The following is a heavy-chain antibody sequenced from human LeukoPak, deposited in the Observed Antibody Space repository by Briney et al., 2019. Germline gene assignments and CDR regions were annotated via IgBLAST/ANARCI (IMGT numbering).Heavy chain of an antibody. CDR3: AKGRHSNSRYSFDY. J-gene: IGHJ4*02. CDR1: GFTFSSYA. Sequence: PGGSLTLSCAASGFTFSSYAMTWVRQAPGKGLEWVSIISGSGDITNYADSVKGRFTISRDNPKRTLYLQLSSLRAEDTAVYYCAKGRHSNSRYSFDYWGQGTLVTVSS. D-gene: IGHD2-2*01. V-gene: IGHV3-23*01. CDR2: ISGSGDIT.